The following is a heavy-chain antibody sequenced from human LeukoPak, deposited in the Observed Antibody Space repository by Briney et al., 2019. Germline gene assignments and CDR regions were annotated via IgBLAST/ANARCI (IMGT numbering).Heavy chain of an antibody. V-gene: IGHV4-59*01. J-gene: IGHJ4*02. Sequence: SETLSLTCTVSGGSIGSYYWNWIRQPPGKGLEWIGYIYYSESTNYNPSLKSRATISVDTSKNQFSLKVSSVTAADTAVHYCARSKDGFNADYWGQGILVTVSS. CDR3: ARSKDGFNADY. CDR1: GGSIGSYY. CDR2: IYYSEST. D-gene: IGHD5-24*01.